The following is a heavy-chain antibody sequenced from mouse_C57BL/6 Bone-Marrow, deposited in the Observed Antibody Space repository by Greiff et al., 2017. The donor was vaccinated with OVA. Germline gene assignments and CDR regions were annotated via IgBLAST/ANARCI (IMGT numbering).Heavy chain of an antibody. CDR2: INSDGGST. D-gene: IGHD3-2*02. CDR1: EYEFPSHD. J-gene: IGHJ3*01. V-gene: IGHV5-2*01. CDR3: ERQTAQAAWFAY. Sequence: EVHLVESGGGLVQPGESLKLSCASTEYEFPSHDMSWVRKTPGKRLELVAAINSDGGSTYYPDTMERRFIISSDNTKKTLYLKMSSLRSEDTALYYCERQTAQAAWFAYWGQGTLVTVSA.